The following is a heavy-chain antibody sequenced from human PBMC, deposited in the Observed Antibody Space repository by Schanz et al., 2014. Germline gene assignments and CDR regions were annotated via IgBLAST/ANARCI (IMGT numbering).Heavy chain of an antibody. Sequence: QVQLQESGPGLVKPSETLSLTCSVSGGDIGNYYWSWIRKPPGKGLEWLGYIQQSEATNSNPTLKSQVTKLVTTSKTQLSRRRTPLTAADTAVYYCAKFLYDDPSWGQGTLVTVSS. CDR2: IQQSEAT. CDR1: GGDIGNYY. CDR3: AKFLYDDPS. V-gene: IGHV4-59*08. J-gene: IGHJ5*02. D-gene: IGHD3-3*01.